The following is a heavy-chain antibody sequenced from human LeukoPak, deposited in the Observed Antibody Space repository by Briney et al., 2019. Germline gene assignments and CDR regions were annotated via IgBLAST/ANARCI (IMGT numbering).Heavy chain of an antibody. CDR3: ARGYCSGGSCPPDYYYYYYMDV. J-gene: IGHJ6*03. V-gene: IGHV4-39*07. CDR2: IYYSGST. CDR1: GGSISSSNYY. D-gene: IGHD2-15*01. Sequence: SETLSLTCTVSGGSISSSNYYWGWIRQPPGKGLEWIGSIYYSGSTYYSPSLKSRVTISVDTSKNQFSLKLSSVTAADTAVYYCARGYCSGGSCPPDYYYYYYMDVWGKGTTVTISS.